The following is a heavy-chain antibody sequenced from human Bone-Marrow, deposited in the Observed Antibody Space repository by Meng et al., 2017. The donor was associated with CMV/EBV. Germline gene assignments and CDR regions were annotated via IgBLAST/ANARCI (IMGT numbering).Heavy chain of an antibody. V-gene: IGHV3-30*02. J-gene: IGHJ4*02. CDR2: IRYDGSNK. Sequence: GESLKISCAASGFTFSSYGMHWVRQAPGKGLEWVAFIRYDGSNKYYADSVKGRFTISRDNSKNTLYLQMNSLRAEDTAVYYCANGGYSYGYYFDYWGQGTLVT. CDR3: ANGGYSYGYYFDY. CDR1: GFTFSSYG. D-gene: IGHD5-18*01.